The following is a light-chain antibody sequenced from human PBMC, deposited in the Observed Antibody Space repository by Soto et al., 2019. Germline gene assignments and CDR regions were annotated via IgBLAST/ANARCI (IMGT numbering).Light chain of an antibody. V-gene: IGLV2-14*01. CDR3: SSYTSSSTLA. CDR1: SSDVGAYNY. Sequence: QSVLTQPASVSGSPGQSITVSCTGTSSDVGAYNYVSWYQQHPGKAPKLLIYEVNIRPSGVSYRFSGSKSGNTASLTISGLQAEDEADYYCSSYTSSSTLAFGTGTKVTVL. CDR2: EVN. J-gene: IGLJ1*01.